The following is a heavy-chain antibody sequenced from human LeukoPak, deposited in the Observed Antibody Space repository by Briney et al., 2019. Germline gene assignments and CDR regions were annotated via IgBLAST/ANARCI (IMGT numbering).Heavy chain of an antibody. CDR3: AKGYCSGGTCYSYDY. CDR1: RYTFTRYY. V-gene: IGHV1-46*01. CDR2: INPSGGST. J-gene: IGHJ4*02. D-gene: IGHD2-15*01. Sequence: VASVKVSCKASRYTFTRYYMHWVRQAPGQGLEWMGIINPSGGSTSYAQKFQGRVTMTRDTSTSTVYMELNSLRSEDTAVYYCAKGYCSGGTCYSYDYWGQGTLVTVSS.